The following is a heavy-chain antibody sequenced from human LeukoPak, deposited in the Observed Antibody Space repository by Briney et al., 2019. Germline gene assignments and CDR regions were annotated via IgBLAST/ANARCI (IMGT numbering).Heavy chain of an antibody. CDR1: GYTFTSYG. CDR2: ISAYNGNT. CDR3: ARESVVEYYFDY. J-gene: IGHJ4*02. V-gene: IGHV1-18*04. D-gene: IGHD2-15*01. Sequence: ASVKISCKASGYTFTSYGISWVRQAPGQGLEWMGWISAYNGNTNYAQKLQGRVTMTTDTSTSTAYMELRSLRSDDTAVYYCARESVVEYYFDYWGQGTLVTVSS.